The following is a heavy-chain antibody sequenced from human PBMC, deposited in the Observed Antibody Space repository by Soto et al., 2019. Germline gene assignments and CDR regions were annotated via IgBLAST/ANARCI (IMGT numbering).Heavy chain of an antibody. Sequence: VXLXXSGXGLVKPSQTLSLTCTVSGGSISSGGYYWSWIRQHPVRGLEWIGNIYYSGSTNYNPSLKSRVTISVDTSRSQFSLKLSSVTAADTAVYYCAAVAAVDYYYGMDVWGQGTTVTVSS. CDR2: IYYSGST. J-gene: IGHJ6*02. CDR3: AAVAAVDYYYGMDV. CDR1: GGSISSGGYY. D-gene: IGHD6-13*01. V-gene: IGHV4-31*03.